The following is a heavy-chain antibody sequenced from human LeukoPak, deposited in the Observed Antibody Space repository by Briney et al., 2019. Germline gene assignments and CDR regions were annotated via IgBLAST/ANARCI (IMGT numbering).Heavy chain of an antibody. D-gene: IGHD4-17*01. CDR1: GFIFSSFD. Sequence: PGRSLRLSCAASGFIFSSFDMHWVRQAPGKGLEWVAVISYDGRNKYYADSVKGRFTISRDNSKNTLYLQMNSLRAEDTAVYYCARGGWPNYGDHGFDYWGQGTLVTVSS. J-gene: IGHJ4*02. V-gene: IGHV3-30*03. CDR3: ARGGWPNYGDHGFDY. CDR2: ISYDGRNK.